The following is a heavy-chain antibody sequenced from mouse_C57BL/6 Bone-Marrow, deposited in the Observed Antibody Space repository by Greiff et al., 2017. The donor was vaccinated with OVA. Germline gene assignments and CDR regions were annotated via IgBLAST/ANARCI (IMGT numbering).Heavy chain of an antibody. Sequence: EVKLMESGGGLVQPGGSLSLSCAASGFTFTDYYMSWVRQPPGKALEWLGFIRNKANGYTTEYSASVKGRFTISRDNSQSILYLQMNALRAEDSATYYCARYYYGSHYYAMDYWGQGTSVTVSS. J-gene: IGHJ4*01. CDR3: ARYYYGSHYYAMDY. CDR1: GFTFTDYY. V-gene: IGHV7-3*01. D-gene: IGHD1-1*01. CDR2: IRNKANGYTT.